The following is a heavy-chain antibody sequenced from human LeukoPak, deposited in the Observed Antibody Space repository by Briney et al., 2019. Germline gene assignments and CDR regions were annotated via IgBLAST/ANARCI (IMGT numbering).Heavy chain of an antibody. CDR1: GFSFSQYS. CDR2: ISTSSSYI. CDR3: ASLGAGYCSSTSCYDSVDY. D-gene: IGHD2-2*01. V-gene: IGHV3-21*01. J-gene: IGHJ4*02. Sequence: PGGSLRLSCVASGFSFSQYSMNWVRQAPGEGPEWLPSISTSSSYIYYADSVKGRFTISRDNAKNSLYLQMNSLRAEDTAVYYCASLGAGYCSSTSCYDSVDYWGQGTLVTVSS.